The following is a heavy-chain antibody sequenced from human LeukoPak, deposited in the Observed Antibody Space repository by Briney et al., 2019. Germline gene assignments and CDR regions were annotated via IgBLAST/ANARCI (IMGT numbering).Heavy chain of an antibody. CDR1: GFTFSNYW. CDR2: IYYSGST. V-gene: IGHV4-59*01. Sequence: AGGSLRLSCAASGFTFSNYWMSWIRQPPGKGLEWIGYIYYSGSTNYNPSLKSRVTISVDTSKNQFSLKLSSVTAADTAVYYCARGTGEYFDYWGQGTLVTVSS. J-gene: IGHJ4*02. CDR3: ARGTGEYFDY. D-gene: IGHD3-10*01.